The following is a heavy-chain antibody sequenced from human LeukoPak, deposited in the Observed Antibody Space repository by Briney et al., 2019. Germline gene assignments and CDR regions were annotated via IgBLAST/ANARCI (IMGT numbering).Heavy chain of an antibody. J-gene: IGHJ6*02. Sequence: SVKVSCKASGYTFTSYGISWVRQAPGQGLEWMGGIIPIFGTANYAQKFQGRVTITADESTSTAYMELSSLRSEDTAVYYCAGLGEHAGYYYGMDVWGQGTTVTVSS. CDR1: GYTFTSYG. CDR2: IIPIFGTA. V-gene: IGHV1-69*13. CDR3: AGLGEHAGYYYGMDV. D-gene: IGHD2-21*01.